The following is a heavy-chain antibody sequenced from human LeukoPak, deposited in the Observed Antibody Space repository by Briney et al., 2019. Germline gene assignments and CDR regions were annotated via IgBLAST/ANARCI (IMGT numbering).Heavy chain of an antibody. V-gene: IGHV4-39*01. D-gene: IGHD3-3*01. Sequence: GSLRLSCAASGFTFSSYAMSWVRQAPGKGLEWIGSIYYSGSTYYNPSLKSRVTISVDTSKNQFSLKLSSVTAADTAVYYCASTISSFDFWSGYDPARTFDYWGQGTLVTVSS. CDR2: IYYSGST. CDR3: ASTISSFDFWSGYDPARTFDY. CDR1: GFTFSSYA. J-gene: IGHJ4*02.